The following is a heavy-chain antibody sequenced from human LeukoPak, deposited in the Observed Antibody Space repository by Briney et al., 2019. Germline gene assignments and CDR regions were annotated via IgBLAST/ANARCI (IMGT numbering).Heavy chain of an antibody. V-gene: IGHV3-23*01. D-gene: IGHD6-19*01. CDR3: AKGGQWLVRAHYFDY. CDR1: GFTFSSYA. Sequence: GGSLRLSCAASGFTFSSYAMSWVRQAPGKGLEWVSAISGSGGSTYCADSVKGRFTISRDNSKNTLYLQMNSLRAEDTAVYYCAKGGQWLVRAHYFDYWGQGTLVTVSS. CDR2: ISGSGGST. J-gene: IGHJ4*02.